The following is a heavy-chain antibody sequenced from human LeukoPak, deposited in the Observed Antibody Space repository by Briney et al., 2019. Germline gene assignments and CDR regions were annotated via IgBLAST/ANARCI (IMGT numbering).Heavy chain of an antibody. Sequence: GGSLRLSCAASGFTFSSYAMSWVRQAPGKGLEWVSAISGSGGSTYYADSVKGRFTISRDNSKNTLYLQMNSLRAEDTAVYYCAKGRRNSGSYYSGLDYWGQGTLVTVSS. CDR1: GFTFSSYA. D-gene: IGHD1-26*01. J-gene: IGHJ4*02. V-gene: IGHV3-23*01. CDR2: ISGSGGST. CDR3: AKGRRNSGSYYSGLDY.